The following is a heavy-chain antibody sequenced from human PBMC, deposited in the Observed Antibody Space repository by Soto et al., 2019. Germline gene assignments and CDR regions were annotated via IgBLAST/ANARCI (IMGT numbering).Heavy chain of an antibody. CDR1: GGSISSYY. CDR2: IYYSGST. V-gene: IGHV4-59*08. J-gene: IGHJ5*02. CDR3: ARLGNWFDP. Sequence: QVQLQESGPGLVKPSETLSLTCTVSGGSISSYYWSWIRQPPGKGLEWIGYIYYSGSTNYNPSLKSRVTISADTSKNQFSLKLSSVTAADTAVYYCARLGNWFDPWGQGTLVTVSS.